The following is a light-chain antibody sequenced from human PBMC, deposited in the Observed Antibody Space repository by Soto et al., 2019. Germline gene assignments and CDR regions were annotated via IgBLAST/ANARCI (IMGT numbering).Light chain of an antibody. Sequence: NVLTKSPGSLSLSPGERTTLSCRASQSVSSSYLAWYQQKPGQAPRLLIYGASSRATGIADRFSGSGSGTDFTLTICRLEPEDFAMYYCKQYGSSSTTFGQGTKGDIK. V-gene: IGKV3-20*01. J-gene: IGKJ1*01. CDR1: QSVSSSY. CDR2: GAS. CDR3: KQYGSSSTT.